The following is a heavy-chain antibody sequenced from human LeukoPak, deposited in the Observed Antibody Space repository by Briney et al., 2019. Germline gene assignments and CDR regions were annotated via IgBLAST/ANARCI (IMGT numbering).Heavy chain of an antibody. D-gene: IGHD1-14*01. Sequence: SETLSLTCTVSGGSISSSSYYWGWIRQPPGKGLEWIGSIYHSGSTYYNPSLKSRVTISVDTSKNQFSLKLRSVTAADTAVYYCARVTSRLGWFDPWGQGTLVIVSS. J-gene: IGHJ5*02. V-gene: IGHV4-39*07. CDR3: ARVTSRLGWFDP. CDR1: GGSISSSSYY. CDR2: IYHSGST.